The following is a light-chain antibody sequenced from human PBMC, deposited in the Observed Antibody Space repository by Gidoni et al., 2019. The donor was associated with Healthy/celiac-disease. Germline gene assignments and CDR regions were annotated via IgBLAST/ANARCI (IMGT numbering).Light chain of an antibody. V-gene: IGKV3-11*01. CDR3: QQRSNWPT. CDR1: QSVSSY. CDR2: DAS. J-gene: IGKJ4*01. Sequence: EIVLTQSPATLFLSPGERATLSCRASQSVSSYLAWSQQKPGQAPRLLIYDASNRSTGIPARFSGSGSGTDFTLTISSLEPEEFAVYYCQQRSNWPTFGGGTKVEIK.